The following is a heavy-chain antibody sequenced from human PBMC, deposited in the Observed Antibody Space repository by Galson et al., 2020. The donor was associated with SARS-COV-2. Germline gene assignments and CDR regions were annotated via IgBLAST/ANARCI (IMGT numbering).Heavy chain of an antibody. J-gene: IGHJ4*02. CDR2: IDYSGNT. V-gene: IGHV4-59*08. Sequence: ETSMTLSLTCIATCGSMASNYWTWIRQPPGKGLEWIGFIDYSGNTNYNSSLKSRVTISIETSKNQFSLKLTSVTAADTAVYYCAKLAEGRRSSEDYWGQGTLVTVSS. CDR3: AKLAEGRRSSEDY. D-gene: IGHD1-26*01. CDR1: CGSMASNY.